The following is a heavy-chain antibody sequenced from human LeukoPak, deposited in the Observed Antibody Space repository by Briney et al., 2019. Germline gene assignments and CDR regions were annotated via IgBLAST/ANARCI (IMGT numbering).Heavy chain of an antibody. D-gene: IGHD6-19*01. J-gene: IGHJ4*02. Sequence: PGGSLRLSCAASGFTFSSYAMSWVRQAPGKGLEWVSAISGSGGSTYYADSVKGRFTISRDNSKNTLYLQMNSLRAEDTAVYYWAKPQWLVGVGADYWGQGTLVTVSS. V-gene: IGHV3-23*01. CDR1: GFTFSSYA. CDR2: ISGSGGST. CDR3: AKPQWLVGVGADY.